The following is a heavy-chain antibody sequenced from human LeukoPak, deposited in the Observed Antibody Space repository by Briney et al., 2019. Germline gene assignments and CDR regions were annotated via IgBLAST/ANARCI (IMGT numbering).Heavy chain of an antibody. CDR1: GGSISSYY. Sequence: TSETLSLTCTVSGGSISSYYWSWIRQPPGRGLEWIGYIYYSGSTNYNPSLKSRVTISVDTSKNQFSLKLSSVTAADTAVYYCARSYCSSTSCYEFRFDYWGQGTLVTVSS. CDR3: ARSYCSSTSCYEFRFDY. CDR2: IYYSGST. J-gene: IGHJ4*02. V-gene: IGHV4-59*01. D-gene: IGHD2-2*01.